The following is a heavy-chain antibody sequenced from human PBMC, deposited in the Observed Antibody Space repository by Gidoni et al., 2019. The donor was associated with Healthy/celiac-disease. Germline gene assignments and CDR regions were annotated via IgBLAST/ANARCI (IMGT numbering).Heavy chain of an antibody. CDR3: ARDVDYYGSGSYPYYFDY. CDR1: GYTFTSYG. CDR2: ISAYNGNT. D-gene: IGHD3-10*01. J-gene: IGHJ4*02. V-gene: IGHV1-18*01. Sequence: QVQLVQSGAEVKKPGASVKVSCKASGYTFTSYGISWVRQAPGQGLEWMGWISAYNGNTNYAQKLQGRVTMTTDTSTSTAYMELRSLRSDDTAVYYCARDVDYYGSGSYPYYFDYWGQGTLVTVSS.